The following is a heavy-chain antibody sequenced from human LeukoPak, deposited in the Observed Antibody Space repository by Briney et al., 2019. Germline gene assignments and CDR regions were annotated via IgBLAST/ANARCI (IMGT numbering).Heavy chain of an antibody. V-gene: IGHV1-8*01. CDR3: ARGGHLGMLYYYPY. J-gene: IGHJ4*02. D-gene: IGHD7-27*01. CDR1: GYSFTNYD. Sequence: ASVKVSCKASGYSFTNYDINWVRQARGQGLEWMGWMNPNSGSTGYAQKFQGRVTITRDTSMTTAYMELTDLKFDDTAIYYCARGGHLGMLYYYPYWGQGTLVTVSS. CDR2: MNPNSGST.